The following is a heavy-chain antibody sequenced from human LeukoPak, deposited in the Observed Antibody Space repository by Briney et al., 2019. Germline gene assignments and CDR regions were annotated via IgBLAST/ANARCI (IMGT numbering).Heavy chain of an antibody. CDR1: GGTFSIYA. CDR2: IIPIFGTA. J-gene: IGHJ4*02. CDR3: ASGESPRMGAGTIIDY. D-gene: IGHD6-19*01. Sequence: SVKVSCKASGGTFSIYAISWVRQAPGQGLEWMGGIIPIFGTANYAQKFQGRVTITADESTSTAYMELSSLRSEDTAVYYCASGESPRMGAGTIIDYWGQGTLVTVSS. V-gene: IGHV1-69*13.